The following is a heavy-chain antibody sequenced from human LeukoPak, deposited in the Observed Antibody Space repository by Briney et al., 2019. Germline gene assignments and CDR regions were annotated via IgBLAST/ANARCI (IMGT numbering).Heavy chain of an antibody. D-gene: IGHD1-1*01. J-gene: IGHJ4*02. CDR3: TTFDY. CDR1: GYTFTSYY. V-gene: IGHV1-46*01. CDR2: INPSGGST. Sequence: ASVKVSCKASGYTFTSYYMHWVRQAPGQGLEWMGIINPSGGSTNYAQKFQGRVTMTRDMSMGTVYMELSSLRSEDTAVFYCTTFDYWGQGTLVTVSS.